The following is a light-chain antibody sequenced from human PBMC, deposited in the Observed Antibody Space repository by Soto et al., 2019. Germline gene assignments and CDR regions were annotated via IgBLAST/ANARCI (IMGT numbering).Light chain of an antibody. J-gene: IGLJ1*01. Sequence: QSVLTQPPSASGSPGQSVTISCTGTSSDVSGYNYVSWYQQHPGKAPKLMIYEVSKRPSGVPNRFSGSKSGNTASLTVSGLQAEDEADYYCGSYAGNSYVFGTGTKLTVL. CDR1: SSDVSGYNY. CDR2: EVS. V-gene: IGLV2-8*01. CDR3: GSYAGNSYV.